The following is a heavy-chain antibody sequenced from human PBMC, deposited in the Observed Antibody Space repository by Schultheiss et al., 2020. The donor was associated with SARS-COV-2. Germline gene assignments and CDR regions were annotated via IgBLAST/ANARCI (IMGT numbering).Heavy chain of an antibody. Sequence: ASVKVSCKVSGYTLTELSMHWVRQAPGKGLEWMGGFDPEDGETIYAQKFQGRVTMTEDTSTDTAYMELSSLRSEDTAVYYCARVEGLRGNDYYYYGMDVWGQGTTVTVSS. D-gene: IGHD4-17*01. J-gene: IGHJ6*02. CDR1: GYTLTELS. CDR2: FDPEDGET. V-gene: IGHV1-24*01. CDR3: ARVEGLRGNDYYYYGMDV.